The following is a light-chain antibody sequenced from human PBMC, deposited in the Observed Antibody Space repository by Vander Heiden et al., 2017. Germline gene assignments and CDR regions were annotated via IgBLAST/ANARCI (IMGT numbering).Light chain of an antibody. J-gene: IGKJ5*01. CDR3: QQYDYLPPT. Sequence: DIQMTPSPSSLSASVGDKITITCQASLDITNYLNWYQQKPGKAPKHLIYDASNLETGVPSRFSGSGSGTHFTFTISSLQPEDFATYYCQQYDYLPPTFGQGTRLEIK. CDR2: DAS. CDR1: LDITNY. V-gene: IGKV1-33*01.